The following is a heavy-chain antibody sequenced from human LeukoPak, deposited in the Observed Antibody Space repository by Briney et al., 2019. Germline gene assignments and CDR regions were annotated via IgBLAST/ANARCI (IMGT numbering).Heavy chain of an antibody. V-gene: IGHV3-53*01. J-gene: IGHJ1*01. CDR2: TYSGGTT. CDR1: GFTGNNNR. CDR3: ARERSGAYPEH. Sequence: PGGSLRLACAASGFTGNNNRMGWVRQAPGKGLEWVSITYSGGTTYYADSVRGRFTISRDDSKNTLHLQMNSLTAEDTAVYYCARERSGAYPEHWGHGTLVTVSS. D-gene: IGHD7-27*01.